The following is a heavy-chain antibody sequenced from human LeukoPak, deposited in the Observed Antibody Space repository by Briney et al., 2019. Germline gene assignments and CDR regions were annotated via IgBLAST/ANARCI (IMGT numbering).Heavy chain of an antibody. CDR1: GDSIRSSTDY. CDR3: ARSIREYSSGWYYFDY. J-gene: IGHJ4*02. Sequence: SETLSVTCTVSGDSIRSSTDYWGWIRQPPGKELEWIGSIYYSGSTYYNPSLKSRVTISVDTSKNQFSVKLSSVTAADTAVYYCARSIREYSSGWYYFDYWGQGTLITVSS. V-gene: IGHV4-39*07. D-gene: IGHD6-19*01. CDR2: IYYSGST.